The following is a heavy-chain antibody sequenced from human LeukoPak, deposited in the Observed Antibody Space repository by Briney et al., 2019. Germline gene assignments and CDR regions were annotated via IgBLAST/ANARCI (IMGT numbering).Heavy chain of an antibody. J-gene: IGHJ1*01. CDR3: ARDGPGIAAAAPRY. Sequence: GGSLRLSCAASGFTFSSYGMSWVRQAPGKGLEWVSTINRDGGETYYVDSVKGRFTSSRDNAKNSLYLQMNSLRAEDTAVYYCARDGPGIAAAAPRYWGQGTLVTVSS. V-gene: IGHV3-7*03. CDR1: GFTFSSYG. CDR2: INRDGGET. D-gene: IGHD6-13*01.